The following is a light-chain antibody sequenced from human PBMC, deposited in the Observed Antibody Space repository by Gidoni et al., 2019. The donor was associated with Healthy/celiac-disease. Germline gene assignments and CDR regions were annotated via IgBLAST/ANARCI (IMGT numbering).Light chain of an antibody. Sequence: ELVLTQSPATLSLSPGESAPLSCRASQSVSSYLAWYQQKPGQAPRLLIYDASNRATGIPARLSGSGSGTDFTLTISSLEPEDFAVYYCQQRSNWPPTWTFGQGTKVEIK. CDR3: QQRSNWPPTWT. J-gene: IGKJ1*01. CDR2: DAS. CDR1: QSVSSY. V-gene: IGKV3-11*01.